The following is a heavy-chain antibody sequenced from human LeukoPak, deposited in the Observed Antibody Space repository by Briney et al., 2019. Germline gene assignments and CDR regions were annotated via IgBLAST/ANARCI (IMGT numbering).Heavy chain of an antibody. CDR3: ARHNYDSSGADY. D-gene: IGHD3-22*01. J-gene: IGHJ4*02. Sequence: PGESLKISCKGSGYRFTSYWIAWVRQMPGKGLEYMGIIYPRDSDTTDSPSFQGQVTISADKSISTAYLQWSSVKASDTDMYYCARHNYDSSGADYWGQGTLVTVSS. CDR1: GYRFTSYW. V-gene: IGHV5-51*01. CDR2: IYPRDSDT.